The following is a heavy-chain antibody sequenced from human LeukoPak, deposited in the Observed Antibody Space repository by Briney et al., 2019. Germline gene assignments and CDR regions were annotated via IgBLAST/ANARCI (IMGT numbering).Heavy chain of an antibody. Sequence: ASVKVSCKASGYTFTGYYMHWVRQAPGQGLEWMGWINPNSGGTNYAQKFQGRATMTRDTSISTAYMELSRLRSDDTAVYYCARDRISSGRYSSSAADYWGQGTLVTVSS. CDR1: GYTFTGYY. J-gene: IGHJ4*02. CDR3: ARDRISSGRYSSSAADY. CDR2: INPNSGGT. D-gene: IGHD6-19*01. V-gene: IGHV1-2*02.